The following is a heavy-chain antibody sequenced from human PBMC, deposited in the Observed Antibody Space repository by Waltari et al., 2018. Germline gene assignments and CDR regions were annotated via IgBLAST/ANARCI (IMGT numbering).Heavy chain of an antibody. Sequence: EVQLLESGGGLVQPGGSLRLSCAASGFAFSSYAMSWVRQAPGKGMEWGSGLAGSSDYIFYADSVKGRFTISRDNSKNTLDLQMNSLRGEDTAMYYCAKGTPVRGRPSIPDSWGQGTLVIVSS. V-gene: IGHV3-23*01. CDR3: AKGTPVRGRPSIPDS. CDR1: GFAFSSYA. D-gene: IGHD6-6*01. J-gene: IGHJ4*02. CDR2: LAGSSDYI.